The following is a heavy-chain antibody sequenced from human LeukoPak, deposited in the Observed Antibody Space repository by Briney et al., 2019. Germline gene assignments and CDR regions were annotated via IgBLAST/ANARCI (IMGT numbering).Heavy chain of an antibody. CDR3: ARGHARSITVFGRPGGGWFDP. V-gene: IGHV4-30-4*07. CDR1: GGSISGGGYS. CDR2: IYNSGST. J-gene: IGHJ5*02. Sequence: PSQTLSLTCAVSGGSISGGGYSYNWIRQPPGTGLEWIGYIYNSGSTSYNPSLKSRVTMSVDTSMNHFSLRLSSVTAADTAVYYCARGHARSITVFGRPGGGWFDPWGQGTLVTVSS. D-gene: IGHD3-3*01.